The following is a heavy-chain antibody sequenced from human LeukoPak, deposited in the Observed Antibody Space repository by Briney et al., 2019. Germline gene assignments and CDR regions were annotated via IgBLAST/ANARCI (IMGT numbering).Heavy chain of an antibody. CDR2: IYTSGST. CDR3: ARGRGNDYGDYGVFDY. V-gene: IGHV4-4*07. CDR1: GGSISSYY. Sequence: SETLSLTCTVPGGSISSYYWSWIRQPAGKGLEWIGRIYTSGSTNYNPSLKSRVTISVDKSKNQFSLKLSSVTAADTAVYYCARGRGNDYGDYGVFDYWGQGTLVTVSS. D-gene: IGHD4-17*01. J-gene: IGHJ4*02.